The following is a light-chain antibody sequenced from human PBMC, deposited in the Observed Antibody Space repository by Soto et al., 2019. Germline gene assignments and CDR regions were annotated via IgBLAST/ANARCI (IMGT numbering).Light chain of an antibody. V-gene: IGKV3-20*01. CDR1: QRVSSTY. Sequence: VLTQAPATLSVSPGETVTISCRASQRVSSTYLTRFQQKPGQAPKLFIYGASNRATGIPDRFSGSGSGTDFTLTISRLEPEDFAVYYCQQYGGSPPARVFGQGTKLES. CDR2: GAS. CDR3: QQYGGSPPARV. J-gene: IGKJ2*01.